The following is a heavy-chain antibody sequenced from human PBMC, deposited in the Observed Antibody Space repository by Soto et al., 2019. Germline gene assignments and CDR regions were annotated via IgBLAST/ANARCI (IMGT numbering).Heavy chain of an antibody. J-gene: IGHJ4*02. CDR1: GGSISSSSYY. V-gene: IGHV4-39*01. CDR2: IYYSGST. CDR3: ARHTPAISISDH. Sequence: QLQLQESGPGLVKPSETLSLTCTVSGGSISSSSYYWGWIRQPPGKGLEWIGSIYYSGSTYYNPSRKSRVTTPVDTSKNQFSLKLSSVPAADTAVYYCARHTPAISISDHWGQGTLVTVSS. D-gene: IGHD2-15*01.